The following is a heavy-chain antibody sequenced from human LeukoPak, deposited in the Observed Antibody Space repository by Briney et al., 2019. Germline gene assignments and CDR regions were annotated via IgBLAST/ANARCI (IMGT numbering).Heavy chain of an antibody. CDR2: IYYSGST. CDR1: GGSISSSSYY. V-gene: IGHV4-39*07. D-gene: IGHD3-3*01. CDR3: ARENDFSGAFPPYMDV. Sequence: SETLSLTCTVSGGSISSSSYYWGWIRQPPGKGLEWIGSIYYSGSTYYNPALKSRVTISVDTSKNQFSLKLSSVTAADTAVYYCARENDFSGAFPPYMDVWGKGTTVTISS. J-gene: IGHJ6*03.